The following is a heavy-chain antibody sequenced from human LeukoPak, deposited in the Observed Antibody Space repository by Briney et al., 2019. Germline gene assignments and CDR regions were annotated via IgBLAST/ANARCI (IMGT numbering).Heavy chain of an antibody. J-gene: IGHJ6*02. D-gene: IGHD4-11*01. CDR3: ARSLQPYYYYYDMDV. CDR2: IYPGDSDT. V-gene: IGHV5-51*01. CDR1: GYSFTSYW. Sequence: GESLKISCKGSGYSFTSYWIGWVRPMPGKGLEWMGIIYPGDSDTRYSPSFQGQVTISADKSISTAYLQWSSLKASDTAMYYCARSLQPYYYYYDMDVWGQGTTVTVSS.